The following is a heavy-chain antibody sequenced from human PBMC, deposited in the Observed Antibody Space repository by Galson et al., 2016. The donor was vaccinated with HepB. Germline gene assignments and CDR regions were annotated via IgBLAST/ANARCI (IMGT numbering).Heavy chain of an antibody. V-gene: IGHV3-9*01. CDR1: GFTFDDYA. Sequence: LRLSCAASGFTFDDYAMHWVRQAPGKGLEWVSFISWNTGDIGYAGSVKGRFTVSRDNAKNSLYLQMNSLRDEDTALYYCEKDRSGGGYDGLDNWGQGTLVTVSS. D-gene: IGHD2-15*01. J-gene: IGHJ4*02. CDR3: EKDRSGGGYDGLDN. CDR2: ISWNTGDI.